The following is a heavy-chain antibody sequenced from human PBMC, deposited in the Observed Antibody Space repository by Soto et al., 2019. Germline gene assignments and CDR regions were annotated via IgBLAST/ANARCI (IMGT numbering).Heavy chain of an antibody. CDR3: ARARMYSGAYHDY. CDR2: IIPVFGTT. V-gene: IGHV1-69*06. D-gene: IGHD1-26*01. CDR1: GGLFSSFV. J-gene: IGHJ4*02. Sequence: QEQLVQSGPEVKKPGSSVKVSCKDSGGLFSSFVISWVRQAPGQGLEWLGGIIPVFGTTNYAEKFQDRLTITTDTSTNTAYLELRSLRSDDTAVYFCARARMYSGAYHDYWGQGTLVTVSS.